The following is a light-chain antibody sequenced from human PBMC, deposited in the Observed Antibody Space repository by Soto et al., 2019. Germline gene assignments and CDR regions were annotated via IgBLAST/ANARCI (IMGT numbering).Light chain of an antibody. Sequence: DIQMTQSPSAMSASVGDRVTITCRAIRGISQYLAWFQQRPGKVPKRLIYGASTLESGVPSRFSGRGSGTEFTLTISSLQPDDFAPYYCLQHNTYPLSFGGGTKV. CDR3: LQHNTYPLS. CDR2: GAS. CDR1: RGISQY. J-gene: IGKJ4*01. V-gene: IGKV1-17*03.